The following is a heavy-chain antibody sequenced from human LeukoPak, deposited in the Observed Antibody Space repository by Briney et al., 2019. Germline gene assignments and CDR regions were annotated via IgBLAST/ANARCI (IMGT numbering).Heavy chain of an antibody. CDR2: MNPNSGNT. Sequence: ASVKVSCKASGYTFTSYDINWVRQATGQGLEWMGWMNPNSGNTGYAQKFQGSVTMTRDTSIGTVYMELSSLTSNDTAVYYCARGGIHHGFDYWGQGALVTVSA. CDR1: GYTFTSYD. CDR3: ARGGIHHGFDY. J-gene: IGHJ4*02. D-gene: IGHD1-14*01. V-gene: IGHV1-8*01.